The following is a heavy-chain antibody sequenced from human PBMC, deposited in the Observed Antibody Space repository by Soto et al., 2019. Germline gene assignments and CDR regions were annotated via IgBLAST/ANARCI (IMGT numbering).Heavy chain of an antibody. CDR2: IKQDGSEK. CDR1: GFTFSSYW. J-gene: IGHJ4*02. V-gene: IGHV3-7*05. D-gene: IGHD5-12*01. Sequence: GGSLRLSCAASGFTFSSYWMSWVRQAPGKGLEWVANIKQDGSEKYYVDSVKGRFTISRDNAKNSLYLQMNSLRAEDTAVYYCAREWLRFREPFDYWGQGTLVTVSS. CDR3: AREWLRFREPFDY.